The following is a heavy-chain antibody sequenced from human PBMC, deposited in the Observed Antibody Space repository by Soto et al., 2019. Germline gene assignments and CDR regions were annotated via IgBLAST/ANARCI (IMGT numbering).Heavy chain of an antibody. CDR1: GFTFSNYA. D-gene: IGHD4-17*01. J-gene: IGHJ4*02. V-gene: IGHV3-23*01. CDR2: FNAGGTT. Sequence: EVQLLESGGGLVQPGGSLRLSCAASGFTFSNYAMSWVRQAPGKGLECVSAFNAGGTTSYADSVKGRFTISRDNSENTLYLQMNSLRAEDTAIYYCAKDLKVTTWGYFDSWGQGTLVXVSS. CDR3: AKDLKVTTWGYFDS.